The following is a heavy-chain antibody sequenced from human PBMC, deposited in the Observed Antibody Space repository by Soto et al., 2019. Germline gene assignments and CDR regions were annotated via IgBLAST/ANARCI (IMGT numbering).Heavy chain of an antibody. D-gene: IGHD4-4*01. V-gene: IGHV3-30*03. CDR3: AREGINNYNEYYFDS. CDR2: ISYDGSNK. Sequence: GGSLRLSCAASEFTFSTYGMHWVRQAPGKGLEWVAVISYDGSNKNYADSVKGRFTISRDNAKTSLYLQMNSLRAEDTAVYYCAREGINNYNEYYFDSWGQGTVVTVSS. CDR1: EFTFSTYG. J-gene: IGHJ4*02.